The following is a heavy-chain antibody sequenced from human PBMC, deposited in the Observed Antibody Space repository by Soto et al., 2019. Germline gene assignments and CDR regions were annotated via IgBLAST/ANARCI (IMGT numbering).Heavy chain of an antibody. CDR1: GFNFGVFG. V-gene: IGHV3-30*03. Sequence: GGSLRLSCAASGFNFGVFGMNWVRQAPGKVLEWLSVLSYEGSEEYYADSVRGRFTISRDNSKNTLFLQMDSLRVDDTGVYYCALTRRSSLLEVAGPGFEYWGQGTLVTFSS. CDR2: LSYEGSEE. D-gene: IGHD6-19*01. J-gene: IGHJ4*02. CDR3: ALTRRSSLLEVAGPGFEY.